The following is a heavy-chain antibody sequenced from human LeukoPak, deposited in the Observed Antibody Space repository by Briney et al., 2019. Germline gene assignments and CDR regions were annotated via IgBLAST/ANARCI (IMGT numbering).Heavy chain of an antibody. CDR2: ISSSGSTI. CDR3: ARDAGSYSFGY. D-gene: IGHD3-10*01. Sequence: LGGSLRLSRAAPGFSFSVYYMRWIPQAPRKRLGWVSYISSSGSTIYYADSVKGRFTISRDNAKNSLYLQMNSLRAEDTAVYYCARDAGSYSFGYWGQGTLVTVSS. CDR1: GFSFSVYY. V-gene: IGHV3-11*04. J-gene: IGHJ4*02.